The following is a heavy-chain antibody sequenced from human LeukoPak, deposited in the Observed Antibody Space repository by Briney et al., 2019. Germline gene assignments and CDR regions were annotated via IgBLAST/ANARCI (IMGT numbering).Heavy chain of an antibody. CDR1: GFTFSNYD. CDR3: ASSPAYSSSWYAIDN. V-gene: IGHV3-13*01. CDR2: IGTAGDT. Sequence: GGSLRLSCAASGFTFSNYDMHWVRQAAGKGLEWVSGIGTAGDTYYPGSVKGRFTISRENAKNSLYLHMNSLSAGDTAVYYCASSPAYSSSWYAIDNWGQGTLVTVSS. D-gene: IGHD6-13*01. J-gene: IGHJ4*02.